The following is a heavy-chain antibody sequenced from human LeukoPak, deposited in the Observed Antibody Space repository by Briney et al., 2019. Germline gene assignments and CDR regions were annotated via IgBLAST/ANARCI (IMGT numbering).Heavy chain of an antibody. Sequence: PSETLSLTCAVYGGSFSGYYWSWIRQPPGKGLEWIGEINHSGSTNYNPSLKSRVTISVDTSKNQFSLKLSSVTAADTAVCYCARGRVQAYWGQGTLVTVSS. CDR1: GGSFSGYY. CDR2: INHSGST. D-gene: IGHD3-10*01. CDR3: ARGRVQAY. V-gene: IGHV4-34*01. J-gene: IGHJ4*02.